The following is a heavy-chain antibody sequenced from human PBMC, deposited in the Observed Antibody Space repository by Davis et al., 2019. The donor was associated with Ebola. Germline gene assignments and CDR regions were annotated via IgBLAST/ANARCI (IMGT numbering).Heavy chain of an antibody. J-gene: IGHJ4*02. V-gene: IGHV3-64D*06. Sequence: PGGSLRLSCSASGFTFSSYAMHWVRQAPGKGLEYVSAISSNGGSTYYADSVKGRFTISRDNSKNTLYLQMSSLRAEDTAVYYCVKDRVEYQLLYILDYWGQGTLVTVSS. CDR2: ISSNGGST. D-gene: IGHD2-2*02. CDR3: VKDRVEYQLLYILDY. CDR1: GFTFSSYA.